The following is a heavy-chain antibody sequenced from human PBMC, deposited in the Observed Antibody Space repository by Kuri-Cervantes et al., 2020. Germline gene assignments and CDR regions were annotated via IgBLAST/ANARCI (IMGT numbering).Heavy chain of an antibody. J-gene: IGHJ5*02. D-gene: IGHD2-2*01. CDR3: ARGPRYCSSTSCRGNWFDP. CDR1: GYTFTSYG. CDR2: ISAYNGNT. Sequence: ASVKVSCKASGYTFTSYGISWVRQAPGQGLEWMGWISAYNGNTGYAQKFQGRVTMTRNTSISTAYMELSSLRSEDTAVYYCARGPRYCSSTSCRGNWFDPWGQGTLVTVSS. V-gene: IGHV1-8*02.